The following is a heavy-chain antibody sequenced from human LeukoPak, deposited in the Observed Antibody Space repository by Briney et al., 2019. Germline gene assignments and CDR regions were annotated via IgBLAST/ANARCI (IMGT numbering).Heavy chain of an antibody. CDR1: GFTFSNVW. D-gene: IGHD2-2*01. Sequence: GGSLRLSCAASGFTFSNVWMSWVRQAPGRALEWVGRIDYAAPVKGRFTISRDDSKNTLYLQMNSLKTEDTAVYYCTTYGYQLPTGYYYMDVWGKGTTVTVSS. V-gene: IGHV3-15*01. CDR3: TTYGYQLPTGYYYMDV. CDR2: I. J-gene: IGHJ6*03.